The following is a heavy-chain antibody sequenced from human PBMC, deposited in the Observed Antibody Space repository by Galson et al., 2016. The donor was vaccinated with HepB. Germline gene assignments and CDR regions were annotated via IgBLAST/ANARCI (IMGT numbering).Heavy chain of an antibody. CDR1: GYTFTSYA. J-gene: IGHJ4*02. D-gene: IGHD3-10*01. V-gene: IGHV1-3*01. CDR2: INAGNGNT. CDR3: ARGSYLSGRRYFDY. Sequence: SVKVSCKAYGYTFTSYAINWVRQAPGQRLEWMGWINAGNGNTQYSPKFQGRVSIARDTSANIAYMDLSSPTSEDTAVYYCARGSYLSGRRYFDYWGQGTLVTVSS.